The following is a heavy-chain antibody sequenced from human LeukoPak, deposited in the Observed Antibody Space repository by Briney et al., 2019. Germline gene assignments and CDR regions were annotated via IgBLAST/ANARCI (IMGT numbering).Heavy chain of an antibody. J-gene: IGHJ4*02. Sequence: SETLSLTCTVSGGSISSSSYYWGWIRQPPGKGLEWIGSIYCSGSTYYNPSLKSRVTISVDTSKNQFSLKLSSVTAADTAVYYCARHKPYYHDSSGYYDYWGQGTLVTVSS. CDR1: GGSISSSSYY. CDR3: ARHKPYYHDSSGYYDY. CDR2: IYCSGST. V-gene: IGHV4-39*01. D-gene: IGHD3-22*01.